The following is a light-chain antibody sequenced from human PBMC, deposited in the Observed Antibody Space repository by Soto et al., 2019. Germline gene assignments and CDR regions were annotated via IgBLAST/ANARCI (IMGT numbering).Light chain of an antibody. CDR2: GAS. CDR1: QSVASRF. Sequence: EIVLTQSPGTLSLSPGEGATLSCRASQSVASRFLGWYQQKPGQTPRLLIYGASSRATGIPDRFSGSGSGTDFTLTISRLEPEDFALYYCQQYGSSPLTFGRGTKVEIK. CDR3: QQYGSSPLT. V-gene: IGKV3-20*01. J-gene: IGKJ4*01.